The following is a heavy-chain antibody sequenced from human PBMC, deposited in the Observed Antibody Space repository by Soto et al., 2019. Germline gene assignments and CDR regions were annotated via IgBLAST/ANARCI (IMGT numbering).Heavy chain of an antibody. Sequence: QITLKESGPTLVNPTQPLTLTCTFSGFSLSTSGVGVGWIRQPPGKALEWLALIFWDDDKRYSPSLKSRLTITKGTSKNQVVLTMTNMDPVDTATYYCAHSPPYDILTGSLNYFDYWGQGTLVTVSS. CDR1: GFSLSTSGVG. D-gene: IGHD3-9*01. CDR3: AHSPPYDILTGSLNYFDY. V-gene: IGHV2-5*02. CDR2: IFWDDDK. J-gene: IGHJ4*02.